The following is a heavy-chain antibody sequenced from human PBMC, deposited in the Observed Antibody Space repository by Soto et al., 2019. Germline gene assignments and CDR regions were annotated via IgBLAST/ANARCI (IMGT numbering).Heavy chain of an antibody. CDR1: GFSFVNSA. CDR3: AKATTNGGWFNPFDS. V-gene: IGHV3-23*01. J-gene: IGHJ4*02. CDR2: LSGSGTST. Sequence: LILTCAASGFSFVNSAMNWVRQAPGKGLEWVSGLSGSGTSTYYADSVKDRFTISRDNSRDTLFLQMNSLTADDTAVYYCAKATTNGGWFNPFDSWGQGALVTVSS. D-gene: IGHD6-19*01.